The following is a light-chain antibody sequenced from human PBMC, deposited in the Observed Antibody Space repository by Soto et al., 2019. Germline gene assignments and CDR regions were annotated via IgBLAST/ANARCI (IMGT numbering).Light chain of an antibody. CDR2: DTS. J-gene: IGLJ1*01. V-gene: IGLV7-46*02. CDR3: LLSFSGDNYV. Sequence: QAVVTQEPSLTVSPGGTVTFPCAPAPEPVTSGHYASWFQQKPGQAPRTLFYDTSNKHSWTPARFSGSLLGGKAALTLLGAQPEDEAEYYCLLSFSGDNYVFGTGTKVTVL. CDR1: PEPVTSGHY.